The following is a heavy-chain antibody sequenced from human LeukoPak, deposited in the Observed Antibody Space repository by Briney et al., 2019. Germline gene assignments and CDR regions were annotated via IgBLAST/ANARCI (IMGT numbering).Heavy chain of an antibody. CDR3: ARDHDYGDSRGDYFDY. V-gene: IGHV1-46*01. CDR1: GYTFTSYY. Sequence: ASVKVSCKASGYTFTSYYMHCVRQAPGQGLEWMGIINPSGGSTSYAQKFQGRVTMTRDTSTSTVYMELSSLRSEDTAVYYCARDHDYGDSRGDYFDYWGQGTLVTVSS. J-gene: IGHJ4*02. CDR2: INPSGGST. D-gene: IGHD4-17*01.